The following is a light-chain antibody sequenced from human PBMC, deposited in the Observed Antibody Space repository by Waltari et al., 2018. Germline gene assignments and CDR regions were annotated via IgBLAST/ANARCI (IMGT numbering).Light chain of an antibody. CDR3: QQYDSSPNT. V-gene: IGKV3-20*01. J-gene: IGKJ2*01. CDR1: QSVRNNY. Sequence: EIVLTPSPGTLSLSPGDRATLYCRASQSVRNNYIAWYQKKPGKASRLLIYGASRRATGIPDRVSGSGSGTDFTLTITRLEPEDFAFYFCQQYDSSPNTFGQGTKVEI. CDR2: GAS.